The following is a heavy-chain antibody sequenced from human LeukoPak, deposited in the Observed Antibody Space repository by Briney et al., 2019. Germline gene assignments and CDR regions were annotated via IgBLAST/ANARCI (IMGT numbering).Heavy chain of an antibody. CDR2: ISGSGSNT. CDR3: AKNGEPYYYMDV. D-gene: IGHD1-14*01. CDR1: GFTFTTYG. J-gene: IGHJ6*03. V-gene: IGHV3-23*01. Sequence: GGSLRLSCAASGFTFTTYGMIWVRQAPGKGLEWVSGISGSGSNTYYADSAKGWLTSSRDSSKKTVYLQMNSLRAEDTAVYYCAKNGEPYYYMDVWGKGTTVTVSS.